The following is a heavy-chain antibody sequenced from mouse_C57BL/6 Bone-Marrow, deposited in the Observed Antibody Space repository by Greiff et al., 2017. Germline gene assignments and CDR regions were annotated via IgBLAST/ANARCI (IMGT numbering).Heavy chain of an antibody. CDR2: IWGVGST. D-gene: IGHD2-1*01. J-gene: IGHJ4*01. CDR1: GFSLTSYG. CDR3: ARYGKGYAMDY. Sequence: VQLQQSGPGLVAPSQSLSITCTVSGFSLTSYGVDWVRQSPGKGLEWLGVIWGVGSTNYNSARKSRLSISKDNSKSQVFLKMNSLQTDDTAMYYCARYGKGYAMDYWGQGTSVTVSS. V-gene: IGHV2-6*01.